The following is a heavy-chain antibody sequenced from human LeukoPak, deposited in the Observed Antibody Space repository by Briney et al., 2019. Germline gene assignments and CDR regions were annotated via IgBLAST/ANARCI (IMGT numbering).Heavy chain of an antibody. CDR2: IIPILGIA. V-gene: IGHV1-69*04. J-gene: IGHJ4*02. Sequence: GASVKVSCKASGGTFSSYAISWVRQAPGQGLGWMGRIIPILGIANYAQKFQGRVTITADKSTSTAYMELSSLRSEDTAVYYCARDPEYYYDSSGPLDYWGQGTLVTVSS. D-gene: IGHD3-22*01. CDR1: GGTFSSYA. CDR3: ARDPEYYYDSSGPLDY.